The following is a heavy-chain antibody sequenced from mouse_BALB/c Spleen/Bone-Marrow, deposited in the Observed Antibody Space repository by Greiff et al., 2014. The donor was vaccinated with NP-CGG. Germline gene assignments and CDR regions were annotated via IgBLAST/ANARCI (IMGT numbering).Heavy chain of an antibody. V-gene: IGHV1-7*01. D-gene: IGHD1-1*01. CDR3: ARQITTVDYAMDY. J-gene: IGHJ4*01. CDR1: GYTFTSYW. CDR2: INPSTGYT. Sequence: VQRVESGAELAKPGASVKMSCKASGYTFTSYWMHWVKQRPGQGLEWIRYINPSTGYTEYNQKFKDKATLTADKSSSTAYMQLSSLTSEDSAVYYCARQITTVDYAMDYWGQGTSVTVSS.